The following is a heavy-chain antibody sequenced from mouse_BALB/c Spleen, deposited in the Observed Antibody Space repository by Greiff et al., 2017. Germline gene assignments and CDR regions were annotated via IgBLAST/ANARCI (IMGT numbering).Heavy chain of an antibody. V-gene: IGHV1-5*01. D-gene: IGHD3-2*01. CDR3: TRGDSSGYGWFAY. J-gene: IGHJ3*01. CDR1: GYSFTSYW. Sequence: DVQLQESGTVLARPGASVKMSCKASGYSFTSYWMHWVKQRPGQGLEWIGAIYPGNSDTSYNQKFKGKAKLTAVTSASTAYMELSSLTNEDSAVYYCTRGDSSGYGWFAYWGQGTLVTVSA. CDR2: IYPGNSDT.